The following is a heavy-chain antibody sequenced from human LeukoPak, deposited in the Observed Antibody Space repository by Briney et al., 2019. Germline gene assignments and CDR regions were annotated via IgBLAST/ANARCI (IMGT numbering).Heavy chain of an antibody. D-gene: IGHD3-3*01. CDR3: AKDPYDFWSGYYSHVGNWFDP. Sequence: GGSLRLSCAASRFTFSSYAMSWVRQAPGKGLEWVSAISGSGGSTYYADSVKGRFTISRDNSKNTLYLQMNSLRAEDTAVYYCAKDPYDFWSGYYSHVGNWFDPWGQGTLVTVSS. CDR2: ISGSGGST. J-gene: IGHJ5*02. CDR1: RFTFSSYA. V-gene: IGHV3-23*01.